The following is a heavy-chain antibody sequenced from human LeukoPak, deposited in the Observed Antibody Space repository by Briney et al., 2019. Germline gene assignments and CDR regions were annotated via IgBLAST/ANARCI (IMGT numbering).Heavy chain of an antibody. J-gene: IGHJ5*02. CDR2: INPNSGGT. CDR3: AREAYCSGGSCRNWFDP. D-gene: IGHD2-15*01. CDR1: GYSFTGYY. V-gene: IGHV1-2*02. Sequence: ASVKVSCKTSGYSFTGYYMHWVRQAPGQGLEWMGWINPNSGGTNYAQKFQGRVTMTRDTSISTAYMELSRLRSDDTAVYYCAREAYCSGGSCRNWFDPWGQGTLVTVSS.